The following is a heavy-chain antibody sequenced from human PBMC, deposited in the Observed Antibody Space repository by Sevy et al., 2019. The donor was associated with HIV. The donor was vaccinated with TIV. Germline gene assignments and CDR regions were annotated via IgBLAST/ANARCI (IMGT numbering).Heavy chain of an antibody. D-gene: IGHD5-18*01. CDR3: ARHMPSAMVTWARVRPFDY. CDR1: GFTFSSYA. Sequence: GGSLRLSCAASGFTFSSYAMHWVRQAPGKGLEWVAVISYDGSNKYYADSVKGRFTISRDNSKNTLYLQMNSLSAEDTAVYYCARHMPSAMVTWARVRPFDYWGQGTLVTVSS. CDR2: ISYDGSNK. V-gene: IGHV3-30-3*01. J-gene: IGHJ4*02.